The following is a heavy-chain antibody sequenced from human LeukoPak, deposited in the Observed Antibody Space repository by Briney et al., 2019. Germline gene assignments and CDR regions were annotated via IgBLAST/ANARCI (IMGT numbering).Heavy chain of an antibody. J-gene: IGHJ4*02. D-gene: IGHD1-26*01. Sequence: GGSLRLSCAAAGFAFSSYSMNWVRQAPGKGLEWVGRIRSKANSYATAYAASVKGRFTISRDDSKNTAYLQMNSLKTEDTAVYYCTRLMGATDFDYWGQGTLVTVSS. V-gene: IGHV3-73*01. CDR2: IRSKANSYAT. CDR1: GFAFSSYS. CDR3: TRLMGATDFDY.